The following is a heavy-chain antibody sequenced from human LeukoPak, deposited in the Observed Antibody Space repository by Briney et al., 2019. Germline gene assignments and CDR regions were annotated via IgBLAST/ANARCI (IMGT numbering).Heavy chain of an antibody. CDR3: ARSRGIAAAVAYYYGMDV. Sequence: ASVKVSCTASGYTFTSYGISWVRQAPGQGLEWMGWISAYNGNTNYAQKLQGRVTMTTDTSTSTAYMELRSLRSDDTAVYYCARSRGIAAAVAYYYGMDVWGQGTTVTVSS. CDR2: ISAYNGNT. D-gene: IGHD6-13*01. V-gene: IGHV1-18*01. J-gene: IGHJ6*02. CDR1: GYTFTSYG.